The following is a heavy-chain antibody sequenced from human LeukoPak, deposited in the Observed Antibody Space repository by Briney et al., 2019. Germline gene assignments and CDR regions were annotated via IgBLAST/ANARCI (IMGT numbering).Heavy chain of an antibody. CDR3: ARTYYYDSSGRPFDY. CDR2: IYTRGST. V-gene: IGHV4-61*02. J-gene: IGHJ4*02. D-gene: IGHD3-22*01. CDR1: GGSISSGSYY. Sequence: TSETLSLTCSVSGGSISSGSYYWSWIRQPAGKGLEWIGRIYTRGSTNYNPSLKSRVTISVDTSKNQFSLKLTSVTAADTAVYYCARTYYYDSSGRPFDYWGQGTLVTVSS.